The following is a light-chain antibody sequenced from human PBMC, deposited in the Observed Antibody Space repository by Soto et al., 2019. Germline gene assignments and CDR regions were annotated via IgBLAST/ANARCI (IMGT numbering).Light chain of an antibody. CDR1: QSVSVY. Sequence: EIVFTQSPATLSLSPGERATLSCRASQSVSVYLAWYAQKPGQAPRLLISDASDRDAGVPVRFSCSGAGTACTRTISSLEPEDVAVDFCQQRNDWPWTFGQGTKVDIK. J-gene: IGKJ1*01. CDR3: QQRNDWPWT. CDR2: DAS. V-gene: IGKV3-11*01.